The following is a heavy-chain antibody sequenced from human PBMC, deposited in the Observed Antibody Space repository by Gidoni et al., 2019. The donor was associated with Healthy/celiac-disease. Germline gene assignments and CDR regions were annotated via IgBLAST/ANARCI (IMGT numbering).Heavy chain of an antibody. CDR2: IKQDGSEK. Sequence: EVQLVESGGGLVQPGGSLRPSCAASGFPFSRYWVSWVRQAPGKGLEWVANIKQDGSEKYYVDSVKGRFTISRDNAKNSLYLQMNSLRAEDTAVYYCARDRLGDYPDYYYYMDVWGKGTTVTVSS. CDR1: GFPFSRYW. D-gene: IGHD5-12*01. CDR3: ARDRLGDYPDYYYYMDV. V-gene: IGHV3-7*03. J-gene: IGHJ6*03.